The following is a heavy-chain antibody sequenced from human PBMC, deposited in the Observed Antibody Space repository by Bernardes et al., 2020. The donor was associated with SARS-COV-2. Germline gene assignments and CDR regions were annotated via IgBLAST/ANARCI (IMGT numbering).Heavy chain of an antibody. D-gene: IGHD6-13*01. CDR2: ISAYNGNP. Sequence: ASAKVSCKASGYTFSSYVIIWVRQAPGQGLEWMGLISAYNGNPHFAQKLQGRVTMTTDTSTSTAYMELRSLRSDHTAVYYCAREGAGSSWVWDVGYFDYWGQGTLVTVSS. V-gene: IGHV1-18*01. CDR1: GYTFSSYV. J-gene: IGHJ4*02. CDR3: AREGAGSSWVWDVGYFDY.